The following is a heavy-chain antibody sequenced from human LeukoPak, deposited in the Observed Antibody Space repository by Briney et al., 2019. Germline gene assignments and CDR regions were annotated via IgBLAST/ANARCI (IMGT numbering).Heavy chain of an antibody. D-gene: IGHD3-22*01. Sequence: PSETLSLTCAVSGYSISRGYSWGWIRQPPGKGLEWIRNICHSGSTNYSPSLRSGVTISVDTSKNTLSLKLSSVTASETAVYFCPREDYYNSGGYYLDYSGQGTLVTASP. V-gene: IGHV4-38-2*01. CDR1: GYSISRGYS. CDR2: ICHSGST. J-gene: IGHJ4*02. CDR3: PREDYYNSGGYYLDY.